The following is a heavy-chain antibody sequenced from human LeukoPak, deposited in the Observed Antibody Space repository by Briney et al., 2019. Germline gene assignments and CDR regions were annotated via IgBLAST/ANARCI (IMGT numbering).Heavy chain of an antibody. V-gene: IGHV3-7*01. Sequence: PGGSLRLSCAASGFTFSSYWMSWVRQAPGKGLEWVANIKQDGSEKYYVDSVKGRFTISRDNAKNSLYLQMNSLRAEDTAVYYCARGPPRGKYYYMDVWGKGTTVTVSS. CDR3: ARGPPRGKYYYMDV. J-gene: IGHJ6*03. D-gene: IGHD1-1*01. CDR2: IKQDGSEK. CDR1: GFTFSSYW.